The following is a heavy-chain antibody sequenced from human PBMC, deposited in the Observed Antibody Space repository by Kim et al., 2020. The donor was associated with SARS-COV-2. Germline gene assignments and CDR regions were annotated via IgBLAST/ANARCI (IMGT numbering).Heavy chain of an antibody. Sequence: SETLSLTCAVSGGSISSGGYSWSWIRQPPGKGLEWIGYIYHSGSTYYNPSLKSRVTISVDRSKNQFSLKLSSVTAADTAVYYCARDYYDSSGYYPPVFDYWGQGTLVTVSS. D-gene: IGHD3-22*01. CDR1: GGSISSGGYS. CDR2: IYHSGST. V-gene: IGHV4-30-2*01. CDR3: ARDYYDSSGYYPPVFDY. J-gene: IGHJ4*02.